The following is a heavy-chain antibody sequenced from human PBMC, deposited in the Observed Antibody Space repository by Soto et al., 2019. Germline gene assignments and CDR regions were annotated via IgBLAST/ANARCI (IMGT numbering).Heavy chain of an antibody. CDR2: ISGSSSMI. V-gene: IGHV3-48*01. CDR1: GFTFSSYS. CDR3: ARDLNPRQEMLDALLGY. Sequence: EVQLVESGGGLVQPGGSLRLSCAASGFTFSSYSMNWVRQAPGKGLEWVSYISGSSSMIYYADSVKGRFTISRDNAKNSLYLQMNSLRAADTAVYYCARDLNPRQEMLDALLGYWVQGTLVTVSS. D-gene: IGHD3-16*01. J-gene: IGHJ4*02.